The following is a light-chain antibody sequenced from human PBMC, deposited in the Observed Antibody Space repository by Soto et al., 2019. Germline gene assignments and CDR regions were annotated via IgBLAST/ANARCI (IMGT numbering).Light chain of an antibody. Sequence: QSLLTQPASVSGSPGQSITISCTGTSSDVGGYNFVSWYRQDPGKAPKLLIYEVNNRPSGISNRFSGSKSGILASLTISGLQAEDEADYYCSSYTTSSTFVFGSGTKLTVL. CDR1: SSDVGGYNF. CDR3: SSYTTSSTFV. CDR2: EVN. J-gene: IGLJ1*01. V-gene: IGLV2-14*01.